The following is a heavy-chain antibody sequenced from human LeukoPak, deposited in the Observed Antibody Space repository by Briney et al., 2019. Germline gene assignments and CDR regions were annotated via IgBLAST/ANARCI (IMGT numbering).Heavy chain of an antibody. Sequence: GGSLRLSCAASGFTFSSYWMEWVRQAPGKGLVWVSHISPDGSSTTYADSVKGRFTISRDNAKNTLYLQMNSLRAEDTAVYYCARERRISAAGPFDYWGQGTLVTVSS. CDR1: GFTFSSYW. D-gene: IGHD6-13*01. CDR3: ARERRISAAGPFDY. CDR2: ISPDGSST. V-gene: IGHV3-74*01. J-gene: IGHJ4*02.